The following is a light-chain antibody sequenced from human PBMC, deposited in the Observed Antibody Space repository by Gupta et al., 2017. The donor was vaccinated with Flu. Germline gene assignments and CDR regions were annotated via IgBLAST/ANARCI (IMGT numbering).Light chain of an antibody. Sequence: PSALSASVGDRVTITCRASQSISGYLNWYQQKPGEAPKLLIYAASNLQSGVPSGFSGSGSGTEFTLTISMLQPEDVATYYCQQSDNIPYTFGQGTKVEIK. V-gene: IGKV1-39*01. CDR3: QQSDNIPYT. CDR2: AAS. J-gene: IGKJ2*01. CDR1: QSISGY.